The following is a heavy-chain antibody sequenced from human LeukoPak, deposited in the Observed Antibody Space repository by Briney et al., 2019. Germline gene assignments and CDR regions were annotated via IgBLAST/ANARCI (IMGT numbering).Heavy chain of an antibody. J-gene: IGHJ4*02. CDR3: ATDKLVLMVRGVTTFDY. V-gene: IGHV1-24*01. D-gene: IGHD3-10*01. CDR2: FDPEDGET. Sequence: ASVKVSCKVSGYTLTELSMHWVRQAPGKGLEWMGGFDPEDGETIYAQKFQGRVTMTEDTSTDTAYMELSSLRSEDTAVYYCATDKLVLMVRGVTTFDYWGQGTLVTVSS. CDR1: GYTLTELS.